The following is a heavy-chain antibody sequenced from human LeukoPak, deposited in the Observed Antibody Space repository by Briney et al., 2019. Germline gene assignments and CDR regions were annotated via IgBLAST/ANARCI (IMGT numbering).Heavy chain of an antibody. D-gene: IGHD1-26*01. CDR2: IRYDGSNK. Sequence: GGSLRLSCAASGFTFSSYGMHWVRQAPGKGLEWVAFIRYDGSNKYYADSVKGRFTISRDNSKNTLYLQMNSLRAEDTAVYYCASLVGATTTTVDYWGQGTLVTVSS. CDR3: ASLVGATTTTVDY. J-gene: IGHJ4*02. V-gene: IGHV3-30*02. CDR1: GFTFSSYG.